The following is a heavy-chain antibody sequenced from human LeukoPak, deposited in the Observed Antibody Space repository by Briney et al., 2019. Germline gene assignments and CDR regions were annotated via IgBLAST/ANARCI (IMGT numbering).Heavy chain of an antibody. CDR2: INFKSEDI. V-gene: IGHV3-48*01. CDR3: ARDTTTVTMDY. CDR1: GFTFSSHN. D-gene: IGHD4-17*01. J-gene: IGHJ4*02. Sequence: GGSLRLSCAASGFTFSSHNMNWVRQAPGKGLEWISFINFKSEDIRYADSVEGRFIISRDNARKSLYLHMNSLRAEDTAVYYCARDTTTVTMDYWGQGTLVTVSS.